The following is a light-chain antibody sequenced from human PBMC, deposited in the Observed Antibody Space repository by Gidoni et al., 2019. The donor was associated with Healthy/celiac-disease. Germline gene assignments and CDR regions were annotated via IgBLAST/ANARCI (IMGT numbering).Light chain of an antibody. J-gene: IGKJ1*01. V-gene: IGKV1-39*01. Sequence: DIQTTPSPSSLSASVGDRVTITCRASQSISSYLNWYQQKPGKAPKLLLYAASSLQSGVPSRFSGSGSGTDFTLTISSLQPEDFATYYCQQSYSTPQTFGQGTKVEIK. CDR1: QSISSY. CDR3: QQSYSTPQT. CDR2: AAS.